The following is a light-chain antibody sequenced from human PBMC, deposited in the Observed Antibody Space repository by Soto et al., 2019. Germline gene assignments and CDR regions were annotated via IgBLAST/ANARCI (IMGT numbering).Light chain of an antibody. V-gene: IGKV3D-15*01. CDR1: QSVSSN. CDR2: DIL. J-gene: IGKJ4*01. Sequence: ETVMTQSSATLSVSPGERATLSCRASQSVSSNLAGYQEKPGEPHRRLINDILTSATGIPTRCRGSGCGTKFTLTISILQSEDFAIYYCQQYNSWPLTVGGGTNVDIK. CDR3: QQYNSWPLT.